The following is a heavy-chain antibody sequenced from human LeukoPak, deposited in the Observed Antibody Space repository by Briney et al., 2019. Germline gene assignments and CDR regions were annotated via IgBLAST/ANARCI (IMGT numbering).Heavy chain of an antibody. J-gene: IGHJ4*02. V-gene: IGHV3-74*01. CDR1: GFTFSSYW. Sequence: GGSLRLSCAASGFTFSSYWMHWVRQAPGKGLVWVSRINSDGSSTSYADSVKGRFTISRDNAKNTLYLRMNSLRAEDTAVYYCAREDQLLSHDYWGQGTLVTVSS. D-gene: IGHD2-2*01. CDR3: AREDQLLSHDY. CDR2: INSDGSST.